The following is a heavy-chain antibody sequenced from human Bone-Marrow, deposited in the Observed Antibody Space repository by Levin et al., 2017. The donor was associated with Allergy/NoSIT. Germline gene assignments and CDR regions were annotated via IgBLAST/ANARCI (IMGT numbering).Heavy chain of an antibody. D-gene: IGHD2-15*01. CDR3: ARYGSGRKLQDPFDY. CDR2: IGRDGTTT. CDR1: GFTFGENW. V-gene: IGHV3-74*01. Sequence: GESLKISCAASGFTFGENWMHWVRQAPGKGLEWVSRIGRDGTTTDYADSVQGRFTISRDNAKNTLYLQMNSLRVGDTAVYYCARYGSGRKLQDPFDYWGQGTLVTVSS. J-gene: IGHJ4*02.